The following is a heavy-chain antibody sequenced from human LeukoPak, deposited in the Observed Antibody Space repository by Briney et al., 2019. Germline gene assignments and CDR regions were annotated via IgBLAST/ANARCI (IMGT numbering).Heavy chain of an antibody. J-gene: IGHJ4*02. Sequence: GASVKVSCKASGYTFTGYYMHWVRQAPGQGLEWMGWINPNSCGTNYAQKFQGRVTMTRHTSISTAYMELRRLRSDDTAVYYCARSRIRFLEWPDYWGQGTLVTVSS. D-gene: IGHD3-3*01. CDR3: ARSRIRFLEWPDY. CDR2: INPNSCGT. V-gene: IGHV1-2*02. CDR1: GYTFTGYY.